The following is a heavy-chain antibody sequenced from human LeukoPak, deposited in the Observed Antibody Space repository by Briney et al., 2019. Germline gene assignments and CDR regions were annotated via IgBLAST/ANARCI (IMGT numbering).Heavy chain of an antibody. Sequence: ASVKVSFKASGYTFTGYYMHWVRQAPGQGLEWMGIINPSGATDYAQKFQGRVTMTRDTSTSTVYMELSSLRSEDTAVYYCARGLQLGNNWFDPWGQGTLVTVSS. CDR1: GYTFTGYY. CDR2: INPSGAT. CDR3: ARGLQLGNNWFDP. J-gene: IGHJ5*02. D-gene: IGHD7-27*01. V-gene: IGHV1-46*01.